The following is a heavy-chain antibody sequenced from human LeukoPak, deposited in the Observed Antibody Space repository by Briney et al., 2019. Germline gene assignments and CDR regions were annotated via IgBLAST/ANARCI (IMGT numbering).Heavy chain of an antibody. CDR2: ISGSSSHT. CDR3: AKEGDYSNAAPEWGFDS. Sequence: GGSLRLSCAASGFTFSIYAMSWVRQAPGKGLEWVSGISGSSSHTLDADSVRGRFIISRDNTRNTLYLHMNSLRAEDTALYYCAKEGDYSNAAPEWGFDSWGQGTRVTVSS. CDR1: GFTFSIYA. D-gene: IGHD4-17*01. V-gene: IGHV3-23*01. J-gene: IGHJ4*02.